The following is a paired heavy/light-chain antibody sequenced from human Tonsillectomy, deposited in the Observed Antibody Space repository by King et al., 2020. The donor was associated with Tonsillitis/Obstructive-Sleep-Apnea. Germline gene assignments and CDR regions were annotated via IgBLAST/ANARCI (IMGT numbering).Heavy chain of an antibody. Sequence: QVQLVQSGAEVKKPGASVKVSCKASGYTFTSHGISWVRQAPGQGLEWVGWISAYNGNTNYAQKLQGRVTMTTDASTSTAYMDLRSLRSDDTAVYYCARDDPKLHLGELSLFGHYYYYMDVWGTGTTVTVS. V-gene: IGHV1-18*01. D-gene: IGHD3-16*02. CDR3: ARDDPKLHLGELSLFGHYYYYMDV. CDR1: GYTFTSHG. CDR2: ISAYNGNT. J-gene: IGHJ6*03.
Light chain of an antibody. V-gene: IGLV2-14*01. CDR1: SSDVGGYNH. J-gene: IGLJ3*02. Sequence: QSALTQPASVSGSPGQTITISCTGTSSDVGGYNHVSWYQQHPGKAPKLIIYDVTNRPSGVSDRFSGSNSGNTASLTISGLQAEDEADYHCSSYASRARGWVFGGGTKLTVL. CDR2: DVT. CDR3: SSYASRARGWV.